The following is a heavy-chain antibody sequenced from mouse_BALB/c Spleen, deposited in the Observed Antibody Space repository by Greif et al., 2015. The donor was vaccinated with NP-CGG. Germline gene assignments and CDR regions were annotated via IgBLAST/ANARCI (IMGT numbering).Heavy chain of an antibody. D-gene: IGHD2-2*01. CDR1: GISITTGNYR. CDR3: ARYGYDYFDY. Sequence: EVHLVESGPGLVKPSQTVSLTCTVTGISITTGNYRWSWIRQFPGNKLEWIGYIYYSGTITYNPSLTSRTTITRDTSXNQFLLEMNSLTAEDTATYYCARYGYDYFDYWGQGTTLTVSS. V-gene: IGHV3-5*02. J-gene: IGHJ2*01. CDR2: IYYSGTI.